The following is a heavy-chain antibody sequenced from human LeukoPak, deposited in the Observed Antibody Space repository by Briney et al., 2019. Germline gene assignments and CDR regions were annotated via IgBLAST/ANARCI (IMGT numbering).Heavy chain of an antibody. Sequence: SETLSLTCTVSGGAIRSYYWSWIRQPPGKGLEWIGYIYYSGSTNYNPSLKSRVTISVDTSKNQFSLKLSSVTAADTAVYYCAGGPVAGTGVYWGQGTLVTVSS. CDR2: IYYSGST. CDR1: GGAIRSYY. CDR3: AGGPVAGTGVY. D-gene: IGHD6-19*01. J-gene: IGHJ4*02. V-gene: IGHV4-59*01.